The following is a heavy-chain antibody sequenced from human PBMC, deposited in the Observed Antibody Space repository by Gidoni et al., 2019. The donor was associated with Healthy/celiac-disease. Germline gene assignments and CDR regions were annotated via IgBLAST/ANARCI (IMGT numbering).Heavy chain of an antibody. CDR1: GFTFSSYW. J-gene: IGHJ2*01. V-gene: IGHV3-7*03. D-gene: IGHD3-22*01. Sequence: EVPLVESGGGLVQPGGSLRHSCAASGFTFSSYWMSWVRQAPGKGLEWVAKIKQDGSEKYYVDSVKGRFTISRDNAKNSLYLQMNSLRAEDTAVYYCAREGTMIEGYFDLWGRGTLVTVSS. CDR2: IKQDGSEK. CDR3: AREGTMIEGYFDL.